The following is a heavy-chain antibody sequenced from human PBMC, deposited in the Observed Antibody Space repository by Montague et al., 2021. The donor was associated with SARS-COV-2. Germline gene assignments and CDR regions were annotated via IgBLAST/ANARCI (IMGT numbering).Heavy chain of an antibody. CDR2: IYCSGSTS. D-gene: IGHD1-1*01. CDR3: ASDWTHDY. V-gene: IGHV4-39*07. CDR1: GDSITIRSYY. J-gene: IGHJ4*02. Sequence: SETLSLTCAVSGDSITIRSYYWIWIRQAPGMGLVGIVNIYCSGSTSYYNPSLKSLFTISLNTPKNQFSIRLRAVTAADTDVYYCASDWTHDYWGQGTPVAVSS.